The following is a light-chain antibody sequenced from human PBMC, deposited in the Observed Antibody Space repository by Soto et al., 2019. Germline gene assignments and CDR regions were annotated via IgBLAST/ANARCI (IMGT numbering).Light chain of an antibody. Sequence: DIVMTQSPDSLAVSLGERATINCKSSQSVLYSSNNKNYLAWYQQKPGQPPKLLIYWASTRESGVPDRFRGSGSWTDFTLTISSLQAEDVAVYYCQQYYSTPPTFGGGTKVEI. V-gene: IGKV4-1*01. CDR3: QQYYSTPPT. CDR1: QSVLYSSNNKNY. J-gene: IGKJ4*01. CDR2: WAS.